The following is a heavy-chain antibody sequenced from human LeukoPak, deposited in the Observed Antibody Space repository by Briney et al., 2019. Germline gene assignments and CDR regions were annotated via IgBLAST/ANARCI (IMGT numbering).Heavy chain of an antibody. Sequence: GGSLRPSCAASGFTFSSYSMNWVRQAPGKGLEWVSYISSSSSTIYYADSVKGRFTISRDNAKNSLYLQMNSLRAEDTALYYCAKGTTLYYDSSGYYYDYWGQGTLVTVSS. V-gene: IGHV3-48*01. J-gene: IGHJ4*02. CDR3: AKGTTLYYDSSGYYYDY. CDR1: GFTFSSYS. CDR2: ISSSSSTI. D-gene: IGHD3-22*01.